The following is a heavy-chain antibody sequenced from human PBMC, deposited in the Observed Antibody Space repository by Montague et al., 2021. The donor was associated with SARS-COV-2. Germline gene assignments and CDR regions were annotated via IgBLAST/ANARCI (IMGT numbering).Heavy chain of an antibody. CDR2: IIHSGST. CDR1: GGSFSGYY. D-gene: IGHD3-10*01. Sequence: SETLSLTCAVYGGSFSGYYWSWIRQPPGKGLEWSGEIIHSGSTNYNPPLKSRVTISVDTSKNQFSLKLSSVTAADTAVYYCARVRYYGSGTSLGMDVWGQGTTVTVSS. J-gene: IGHJ6*02. V-gene: IGHV4-34*12. CDR3: ARVRYYGSGTSLGMDV.